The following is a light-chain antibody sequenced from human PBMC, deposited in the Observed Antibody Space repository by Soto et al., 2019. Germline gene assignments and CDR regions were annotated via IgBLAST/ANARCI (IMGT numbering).Light chain of an antibody. J-gene: IGKJ1*01. CDR3: QQNYSTPPWK. V-gene: IGKV1-39*01. CDR1: QSIVTY. Sequence: DIQMTQSPSSLSASVGDRVTITCRASQSIVTYLNWYLQKPGKAPKLLIYAASNLQSGVPSRFSGSGSGTDFTLTISSLQPEDFATYFCQQNYSTPPWKCGQGTKVDI. CDR2: AAS.